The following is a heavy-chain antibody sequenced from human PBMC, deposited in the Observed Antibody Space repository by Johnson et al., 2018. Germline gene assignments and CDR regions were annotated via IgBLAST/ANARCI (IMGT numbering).Heavy chain of an antibody. CDR1: GFTLSTYG. D-gene: IGHD3-3*01. Sequence: QVQLVQSGGGVVQPGRSLRLSCAASGFTLSTYGMHWVRQAPGKGLEWVAVMYYDGSNKYYADSVKGRFTISRDNSKNTLYLQMNSLRAEDTAVYYCARVRTNFGVVHYYGMDVWGQGTTVTVAS. V-gene: IGHV3-33*01. CDR2: MYYDGSNK. J-gene: IGHJ6*02. CDR3: ARVRTNFGVVHYYGMDV.